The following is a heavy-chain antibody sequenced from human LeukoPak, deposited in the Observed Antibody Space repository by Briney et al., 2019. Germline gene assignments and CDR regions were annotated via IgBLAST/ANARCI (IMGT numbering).Heavy chain of an antibody. CDR2: IYYSGST. D-gene: IGHD4/OR15-4a*01. J-gene: IGHJ5*02. V-gene: IGHV4-59*01. CDR1: GGSISSYY. CDR3: ARDPNYSGWFDP. Sequence: SETLSITCTVSGGSISSYYWSWIRQPPGKGLEWIGYIYYSGSTNYNPSLKSRVTISVDTSKNQFSLKLSSVTAADTAVYYCARDPNYSGWFDPWGQGTLVTVSS.